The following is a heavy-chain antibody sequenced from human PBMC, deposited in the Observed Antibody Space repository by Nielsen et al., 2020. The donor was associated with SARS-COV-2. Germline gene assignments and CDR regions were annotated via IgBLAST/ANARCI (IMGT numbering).Heavy chain of an antibody. D-gene: IGHD1-1*01. J-gene: IGHJ4*02. CDR3: ARGSDDIALDF. CDR1: GDSFSSSTYY. CDR2: ISYSGTT. V-gene: IGHV4-39*07. Sequence: SETLSLTCTVSGDSFSSSTYYWDWIRQPPGMGLEWLGSISYSGTTYYNPSLKSRATISLDTSKKQFSLKLRSVTAADTAMYFCARGSDDIALDFWGRGTLVTVSS.